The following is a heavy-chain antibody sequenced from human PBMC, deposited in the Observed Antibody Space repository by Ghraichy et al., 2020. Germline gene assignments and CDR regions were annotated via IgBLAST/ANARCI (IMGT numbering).Heavy chain of an antibody. V-gene: IGHV3-48*02. CDR1: GFTFSSYG. Sequence: GGSLRLSCAASGFTFSSYGMNWVRQAPGKGLEWVSYISSSSSNIYYADSVKGRFTISRDNAKNSLYLQMNSLRDEDTAVYYCARGDYSGSGSYFWPEHYFYNWGQGILFTVSS. D-gene: IGHD3-10*01. CDR2: ISSSSSNI. CDR3: ARGDYSGSGSYFWPEHYFYN. J-gene: IGHJ4*02.